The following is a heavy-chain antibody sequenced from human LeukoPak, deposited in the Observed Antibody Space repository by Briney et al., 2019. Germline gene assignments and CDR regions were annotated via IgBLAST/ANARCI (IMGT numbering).Heavy chain of an antibody. CDR3: AKYDDSSGYGVPEYFQH. CDR2: ISGSGGST. Sequence: GGSLRLSCAASGFTVSSYAMSWVRQAPGQGLEWLSAISGSGGSTYYADSVKGRFTISRDNSKNTLYLQMNSLRAEDTAVYYCAKYDDSSGYGVPEYFQHWGQGTLVIVSS. V-gene: IGHV3-23*01. D-gene: IGHD3-22*01. J-gene: IGHJ1*01. CDR1: GFTVSSYA.